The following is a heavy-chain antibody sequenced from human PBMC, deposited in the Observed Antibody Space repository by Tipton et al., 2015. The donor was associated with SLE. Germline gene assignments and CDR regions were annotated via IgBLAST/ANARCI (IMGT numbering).Heavy chain of an antibody. J-gene: IGHJ4*02. V-gene: IGHV4-39*07. CDR1: GGSISSSSYY. CDR2: IYYSGST. D-gene: IGHD6-6*01. Sequence: LRLSCTVSGGSISSSSYYWGWIRQPPGKGLEWIGSIYYSGSTYYNPSLKSRVTISVDTSKNQFSLKLSSATAADTAVYYCAREGRREQLALDYWGQGTLVTVSS. CDR3: AREGRREQLALDY.